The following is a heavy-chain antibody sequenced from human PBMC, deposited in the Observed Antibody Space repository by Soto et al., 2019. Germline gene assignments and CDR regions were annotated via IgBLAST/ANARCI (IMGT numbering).Heavy chain of an antibody. CDR2: IYPSDSDT. D-gene: IGHD3-3*01. CDR1: GEDLAEYS. CDR3: ARGGVSTRTFDY. V-gene: IGHV5-51*01. J-gene: IGHJ4*02. Sequence: FGRGSGEDLAEYSIVGVRQIPGKGLELMGIIYPSDSDTRYTPSFQGQVTISADKSISSAYLQWSSLRASDTAMYYCARGGVSTRTFDYWGQGPPVTVS.